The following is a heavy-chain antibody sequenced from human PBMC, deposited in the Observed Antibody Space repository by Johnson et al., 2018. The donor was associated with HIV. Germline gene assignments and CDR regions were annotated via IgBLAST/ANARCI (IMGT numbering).Heavy chain of an antibody. Sequence: QVQLVESGGGVVRPGESLRLSCTASGFTFDDYGMNWVRQAPGKGLEWVAVIWYDGSNKYYADSVKGRFTISRDNSKNTLYLQMNSLRAEDTAVYYCAREGRGRIDAFDIWGQGTMVTVSS. D-gene: IGHD3-16*01. CDR2: IWYDGSNK. CDR1: GFTFDDYG. V-gene: IGHV3-33*08. CDR3: AREGRGRIDAFDI. J-gene: IGHJ3*02.